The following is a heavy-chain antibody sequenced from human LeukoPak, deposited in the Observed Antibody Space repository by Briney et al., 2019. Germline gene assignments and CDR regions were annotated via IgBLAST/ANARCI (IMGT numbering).Heavy chain of an antibody. CDR1: GFTFTSSA. V-gene: IGHV1-58*01. J-gene: IGHJ4*02. CDR2: IVVGSGNT. D-gene: IGHD6-19*01. Sequence: TSVKVSCKASGFTFTSSAVQWVRQARGQRLEWIGWIVVGSGNTNYAQKFQERVTITRDMSTSTAYMELSSLRPEDTAVYYCASIAVAGTQNSSFDYWGQGTLVTVSS. CDR3: ASIAVAGTQNSSFDY.